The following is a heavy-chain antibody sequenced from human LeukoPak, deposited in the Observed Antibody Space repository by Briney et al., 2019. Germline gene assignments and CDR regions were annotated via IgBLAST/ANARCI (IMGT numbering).Heavy chain of an antibody. CDR1: GFTVSSNY. Sequence: PGGSLRLSCAASGFTVSSNYMSWVRQAPGKGLEWVSVIYSGGSTYYADSVKGRFTISRDNSKNTLYLQVNSLRAEDTAVYYCARGLVVAADYYFDYWGQGTLVTVSS. J-gene: IGHJ4*02. V-gene: IGHV3-66*01. D-gene: IGHD2-15*01. CDR3: ARGLVVAADYYFDY. CDR2: IYSGGST.